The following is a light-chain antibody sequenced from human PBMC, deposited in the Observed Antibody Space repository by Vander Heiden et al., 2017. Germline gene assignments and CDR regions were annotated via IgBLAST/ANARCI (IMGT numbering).Light chain of an antibody. CDR1: QSVGTY. Sequence: EVVLTQSPGTLSLSPGERATLSCRASQSVGTYLGWYQQKPGQAPRLLIYGASSRATGIPDRFSGSGSGTDFTLTISRLEPEDFAVYYCQQYGSSWYTFGQGTKLEIK. J-gene: IGKJ2*01. CDR2: GAS. V-gene: IGKV3-20*01. CDR3: QQYGSSWYT.